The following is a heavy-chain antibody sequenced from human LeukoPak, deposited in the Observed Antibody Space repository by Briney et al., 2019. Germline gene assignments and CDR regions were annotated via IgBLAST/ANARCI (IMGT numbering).Heavy chain of an antibody. CDR1: GDSISSYY. J-gene: IGHJ6*02. CDR3: ARDSGHYDILTGYYYYYGMDV. CDR2: IYTSGST. V-gene: IGHV4-4*07. Sequence: SETLSLTCTVSGDSISSYYWSWIRQPAGKGLEWIGRIYTSGSTNYNPSLKSRVTMSVDTSKNQFSLKLSSVTAADTAVYYCARDSGHYDILTGYYYYYGMDVWGQGTTVTVSS. D-gene: IGHD3-9*01.